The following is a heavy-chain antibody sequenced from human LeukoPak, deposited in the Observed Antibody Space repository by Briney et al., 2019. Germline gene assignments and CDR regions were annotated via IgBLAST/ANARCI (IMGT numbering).Heavy chain of an antibody. D-gene: IGHD3-16*02. CDR1: GFTFSNYA. J-gene: IGHJ4*02. CDR2: ISGSGDST. Sequence: GGSLRLSCAASGFTFSNYAMNWVRQAPGKGLEWVSVISGSGDSTDYADSVKGRFTISRDNAKNSLYLQMNSLRDEDTAVYYCARERDDYVWGSYRWFDYWGQGTLVTVSS. CDR3: ARERDDYVWGSYRWFDY. V-gene: IGHV3-23*01.